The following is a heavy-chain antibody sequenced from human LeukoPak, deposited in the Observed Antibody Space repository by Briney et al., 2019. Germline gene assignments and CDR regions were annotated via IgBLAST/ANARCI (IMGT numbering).Heavy chain of an antibody. J-gene: IGHJ6*03. D-gene: IGHD1-26*01. Sequence: SETLSLTCTVSGGSISSYYWSWIRQPPGKGLEWIGYIYYSGSTNYNPSLKSRVTISVDTSKNQFSLKLSSVTAADTAVYYCARSLEGGSYSYYYYYMDVWGKGTTVTVSS. V-gene: IGHV4-59*01. CDR3: ARSLEGGSYSYYYYYMDV. CDR2: IYYSGST. CDR1: GGSISSYY.